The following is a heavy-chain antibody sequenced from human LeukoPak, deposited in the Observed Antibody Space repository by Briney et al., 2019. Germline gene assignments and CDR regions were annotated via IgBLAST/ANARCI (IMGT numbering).Heavy chain of an antibody. V-gene: IGHV4-4*02. CDR1: GGSISSSNW. J-gene: IGHJ2*01. Sequence: SETLSLTCAVSGGSISSSNWWSWVRQPPGKGLEWIGEIYHSGSTNYNPPLKSRVTISVDKSKNQFSLKLSSVTAADTAVYYCARVTSRPRPRYFDLWGRGTLVTVSS. D-gene: IGHD2-2*01. CDR3: ARVTSRPRPRYFDL. CDR2: IYHSGST.